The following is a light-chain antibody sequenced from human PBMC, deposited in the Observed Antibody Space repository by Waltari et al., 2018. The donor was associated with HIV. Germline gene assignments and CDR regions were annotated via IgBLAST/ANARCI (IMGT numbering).Light chain of an antibody. V-gene: IGKV2-28*01. CDR1: QRLLQTNGYNY. CDR3: MQALQAPLT. Sequence: DIVMTQSPLSLAVTPGAPASISCRSSQRLLQTNGYNYMDWYLQKPGQSPQLLIYLGSNRASGVPDRFSGSGSGTDFTLKISRVEADDVGVYYCMQALQAPLTFGGGTKVEIK. J-gene: IGKJ4*01. CDR2: LGS.